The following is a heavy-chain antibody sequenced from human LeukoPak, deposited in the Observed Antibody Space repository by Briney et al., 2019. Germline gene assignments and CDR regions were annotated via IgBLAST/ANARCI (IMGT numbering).Heavy chain of an antibody. CDR3: ARTYYGSGIYYMDV. J-gene: IGHJ6*03. D-gene: IGHD3-10*01. CDR2: INPNSGGT. CDR1: GYTFTGYY. Sequence: GASVKVSCKASGYTFTGYYMHWVRQAPGQGLEWMGWINPNSGGTNYAQKFQGRVTMTRDTSISTAYMELSRLRSDDTAVYYCARTYYGSGIYYMDVWGKGTTVTVSS. V-gene: IGHV1-2*02.